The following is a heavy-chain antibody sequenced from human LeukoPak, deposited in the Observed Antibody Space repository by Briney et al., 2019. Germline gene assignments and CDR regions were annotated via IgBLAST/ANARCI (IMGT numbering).Heavy chain of an antibody. CDR1: GGSISSSNW. V-gene: IGHV4-4*02. J-gene: IGHJ6*02. CDR3: ARGFYCSGGSCIKRVYYYYGMDV. CDR2: IYHSGST. D-gene: IGHD2-15*01. Sequence: SETLSLTCAVSGGSISSSNWWSWVRQPPGKGLEWIGEIYHSGSTNYNPSLKSRVTISVDKSKNQFSLKLSSVTAADTAVYYCARGFYCSGGSCIKRVYYYYGMDVWGQGTTVTVSS.